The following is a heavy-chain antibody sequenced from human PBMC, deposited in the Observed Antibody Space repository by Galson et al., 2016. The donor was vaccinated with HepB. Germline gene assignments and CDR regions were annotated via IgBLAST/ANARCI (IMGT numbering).Heavy chain of an antibody. D-gene: IGHD6-13*01. CDR3: AREKVVAGKETAEYFQF. Sequence: SLRLSCATSGFTFSNYGMHWVRQAPGKGLEWVAVIWHDGSEKHYADSVRGRFTISRDNSKNMLYLNMNSLGDEDTAVYYCAREKVVAGKETAEYFQFWGQGTLVTISS. V-gene: IGHV3-33*01. CDR2: IWHDGSEK. J-gene: IGHJ1*01. CDR1: GFTFSNYG.